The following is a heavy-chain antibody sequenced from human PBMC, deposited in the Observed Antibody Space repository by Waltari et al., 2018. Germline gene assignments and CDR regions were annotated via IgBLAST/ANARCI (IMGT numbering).Heavy chain of an antibody. V-gene: IGHV1-8*03. CDR2: MNPNSGNT. CDR1: GYNFTTYD. CDR3: ARVAAHYYYGMDV. Sequence: QVQLVQPGPEVEKTWASVTVPCQASGYNFTTYDIHWVRQAPGQGLEWMGWMNPNSGNTGYAQKFQGRVTITRNTSISTAYMELSSLRSEDTAVYYCARVAAHYYYGMDVWGQGTTVTVSS. D-gene: IGHD6-6*01. J-gene: IGHJ6*02.